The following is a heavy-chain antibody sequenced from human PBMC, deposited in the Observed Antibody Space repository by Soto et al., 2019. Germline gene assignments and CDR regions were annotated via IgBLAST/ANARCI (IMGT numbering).Heavy chain of an antibody. Sequence: GSLRLSCAASGFTLSSYGMHWVRQAPGKGLEWVAVIWYDGSNKYYADSVKGRFTISRDNSKNTLYLQMNSLRAEDTAVYYCARDSEMYITGTTSYYYGMDVWGQGTTVTVSS. CDR3: ARDSEMYITGTTSYYYGMDV. CDR1: GFTLSSYG. CDR2: IWYDGSNK. V-gene: IGHV3-33*01. D-gene: IGHD1-7*01. J-gene: IGHJ6*02.